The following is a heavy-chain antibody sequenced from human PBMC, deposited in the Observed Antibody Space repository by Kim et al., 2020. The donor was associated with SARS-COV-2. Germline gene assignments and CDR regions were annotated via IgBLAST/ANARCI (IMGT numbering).Heavy chain of an antibody. CDR1: GFTFSSYG. CDR2: IWYDGSNK. Sequence: GGSLRLSCAASGFTFSSYGMHWVRQAPGKGLEWVAVIWYDGSNKYYADSVKGRFTISRDNSKNTLYLQMNSLRAEDTAVYYCAREDSSGYRARYFDYWGQGTLVTVSS. V-gene: IGHV3-33*01. CDR3: AREDSSGYRARYFDY. D-gene: IGHD6-19*01. J-gene: IGHJ4*02.